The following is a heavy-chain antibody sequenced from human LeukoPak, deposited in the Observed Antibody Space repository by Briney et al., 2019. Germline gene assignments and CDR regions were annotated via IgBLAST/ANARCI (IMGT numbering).Heavy chain of an antibody. CDR3: ARDSPPARPYYYYYYMDV. J-gene: IGHJ6*03. CDR1: GFTFSSHG. V-gene: IGHV3-33*01. D-gene: IGHD6-6*01. Sequence: PGGSLRLSCAASGFTFSSHGMHWVRQAPGKGLEWVATIWFDGSNKYYADSVKGRFTISRDNSKNTLYLQMNSLRAEDTAVYYCARDSPPARPYYYYYYMDVWGKGTTVTVSS. CDR2: IWFDGSNK.